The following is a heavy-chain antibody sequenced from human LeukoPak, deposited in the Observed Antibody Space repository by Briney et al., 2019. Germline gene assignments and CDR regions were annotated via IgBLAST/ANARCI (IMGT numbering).Heavy chain of an antibody. J-gene: IGHJ3*02. V-gene: IGHV1-2*02. D-gene: IGHD5-18*01. CDR1: GYTFTGYY. CDR2: INPNSGGT. Sequence: ASVMVSCKASGYTFTGYYMHWVRQAPGQGLEWMGWINPNSGGTNYAQKFQGRVTMTRDMSTNTVYMELSSLRSDDTAVYYCARDGISRYGAFDIWGHGTMITVSS. CDR3: ARDGISRYGAFDI.